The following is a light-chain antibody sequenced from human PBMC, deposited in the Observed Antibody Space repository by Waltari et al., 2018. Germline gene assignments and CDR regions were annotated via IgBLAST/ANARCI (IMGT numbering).Light chain of an antibody. CDR3: QQYNSYSPYT. J-gene: IGKJ2*01. CDR2: AAS. CDR1: QSIRNW. Sequence: DIQMTQSPSTLSASVGDRVTITCRASQSIRNWLAWYQQKPGKAPKLLVYAASSLESGVPSRFSGSGDGTEFTLTITSLQPDDFATYYCQQYNSYSPYTFGQGTKLEIK. V-gene: IGKV1-5*01.